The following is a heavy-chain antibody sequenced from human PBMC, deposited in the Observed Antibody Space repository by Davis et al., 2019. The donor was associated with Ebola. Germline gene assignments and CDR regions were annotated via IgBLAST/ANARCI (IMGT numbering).Heavy chain of an antibody. V-gene: IGHV1-2*02. CDR3: AMGSLLVPAASYYYMDV. D-gene: IGHD2-2*01. J-gene: IGHJ6*03. Sequence: ASVKVSCKASGYTFTGYYMHWVRQAPGQGLEWMGWINPNSGGTNYAQKFQGRVTMTRDTSSSTAYMELTRLRSDDTAVYYCAMGSLLVPAASYYYMDVWGIGTTVTVSS. CDR2: INPNSGGT. CDR1: GYTFTGYY.